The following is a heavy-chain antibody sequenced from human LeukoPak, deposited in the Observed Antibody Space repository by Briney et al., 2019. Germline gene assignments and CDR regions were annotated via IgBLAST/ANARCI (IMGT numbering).Heavy chain of an antibody. V-gene: IGHV3-74*01. J-gene: IGHJ1*01. CDR2: TKSDGST. CDR1: GFTFSSYW. Sequence: GGSLRLSCAACGFTFSSYWMHWVRQATGKGLVWVSRTKSDGSTNYADSVKGRFTISRDNAKNTVSLQMNSLRAEDTGVYYCARAPSEIGGYYPEYFRHWGQGTLVTVSS. CDR3: ARAPSEIGGYYPEYFRH. D-gene: IGHD3-22*01.